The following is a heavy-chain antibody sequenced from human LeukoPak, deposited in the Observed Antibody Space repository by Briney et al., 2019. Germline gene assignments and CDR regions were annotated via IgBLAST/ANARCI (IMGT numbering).Heavy chain of an antibody. CDR2: INHSGST. J-gene: IGHJ4*02. CDR1: GGSFSGYY. D-gene: IGHD3-22*01. CDR3: ARRSFYYDSSGYYGA. V-gene: IGHV4-34*01. Sequence: SETLSLTCAVHGGSFSGYYWSWIRQPPGKGLEWIGEINHSGSTNYNPSLKSRVTISVDTSKNQFSLKLSSVTAADTAVYYCARRSFYYDSSGYYGAWGQGTLVTVSS.